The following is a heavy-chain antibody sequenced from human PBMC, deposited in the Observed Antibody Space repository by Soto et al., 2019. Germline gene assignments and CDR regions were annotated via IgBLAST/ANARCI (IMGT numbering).Heavy chain of an antibody. D-gene: IGHD4-17*01. CDR1: GDTFPSYY. J-gene: IGHJ6*02. V-gene: IGHV1-46*01. Sequence: GASVKGSCQASGDTFPSYYMHWVRQAPGQRPEWMGIINPSGGTSYAQKFQGRVTMTRDTSTSTVYMELSSLRSEDTAVYYCARVQISSPTVIYYYYYYGMDVWGQGTTVTVSS. CDR2: INPSGGT. CDR3: ARVQISSPTVIYYYYYYGMDV.